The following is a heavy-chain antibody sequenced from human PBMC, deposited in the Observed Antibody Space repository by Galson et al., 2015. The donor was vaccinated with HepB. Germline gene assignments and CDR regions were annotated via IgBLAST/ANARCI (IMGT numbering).Heavy chain of an antibody. CDR2: ISSSSSYI. V-gene: IGHV3-21*01. CDR1: GFTFSSYS. D-gene: IGHD1-26*01. Sequence: LRLSCAASGFTFSSYSMNWVRQAPGKGLEWVSSISSSSSYIYYADSVKGRFTISRDNAKNSLYLQMNSLRAEDTAVYYCARDGPDDGGYPLQGYYYGMDVWGQGTTVTVSS. CDR3: ARDGPDDGGYPLQGYYYGMDV. J-gene: IGHJ6*02.